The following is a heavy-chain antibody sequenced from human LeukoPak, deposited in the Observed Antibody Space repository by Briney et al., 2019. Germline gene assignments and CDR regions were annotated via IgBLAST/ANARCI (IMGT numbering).Heavy chain of an antibody. CDR3: SREFQRSLDY. V-gene: IGHV1-2*02. J-gene: IGHJ4*02. D-gene: IGHD6-25*01. Sequence: ASLKVSCKASGFTFTGYYMHWVRQAPGQTLEWMGWINGNSGGTNYAQKFQGRVTMTRDTSINTAYMELSRLTSDDTAMYYCSREFQRSLDYWGQGTLVTVSS. CDR2: INGNSGGT. CDR1: GFTFTGYY.